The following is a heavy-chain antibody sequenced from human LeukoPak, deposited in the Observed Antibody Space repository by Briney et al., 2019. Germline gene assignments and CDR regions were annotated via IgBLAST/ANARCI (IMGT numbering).Heavy chain of an antibody. CDR2: ISYDGSNK. Sequence: GGSLRLSCADSGFTFSSYGMHWVRQAPGKGLEGVAVISYDGSNKYYADSVKGPFTLSRDNSKNTLYLQMNSLRAEDTAVYYCAKAGAAAGSADAFDIWGQGTMVTVSS. CDR3: AKAGAAAGSADAFDI. D-gene: IGHD6-13*01. CDR1: GFTFSSYG. V-gene: IGHV3-30*18. J-gene: IGHJ3*02.